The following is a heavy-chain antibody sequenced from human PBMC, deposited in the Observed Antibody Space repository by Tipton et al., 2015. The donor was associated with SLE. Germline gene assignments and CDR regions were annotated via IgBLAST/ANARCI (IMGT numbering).Heavy chain of an antibody. V-gene: IGHV4-34*01. D-gene: IGHD2-21*01. Sequence: TLSLTCAVYGGSFSGYYWTWIRQPPGKGLEWIGEINHGGSTNYNPSLKSRVTISEDTSKNQFSLKLTSVTAADTAICYCVRGHPHIVVLIGGGWFDPWGQGTLVTVSS. J-gene: IGHJ5*02. CDR1: GGSFSGYY. CDR2: INHGGST. CDR3: VRGHPHIVVLIGGGWFDP.